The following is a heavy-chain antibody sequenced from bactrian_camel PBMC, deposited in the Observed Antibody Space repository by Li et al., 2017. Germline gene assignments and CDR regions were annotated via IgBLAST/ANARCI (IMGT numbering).Heavy chain of an antibody. Sequence: QLVESGGGSVQPGGSLRLSCAASGFTFTHSWMYWVRQAPGKGLEWVAVINSGGGTTYYADPVKGRSTIPRNNAKNTVYLQVNDLRPKDTAVYYCKTGPPPTVAAGHYNYWGQGTQVTVS. CDR1: GFTFTHSW. D-gene: IGHD6*01. J-gene: IGHJ4*01. CDR3: KTGPPPTVAAGHYNY. CDR2: INSGGGTT. V-gene: IGHV3S25*01.